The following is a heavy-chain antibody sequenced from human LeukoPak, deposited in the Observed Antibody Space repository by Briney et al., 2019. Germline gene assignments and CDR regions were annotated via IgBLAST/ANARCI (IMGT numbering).Heavy chain of an antibody. J-gene: IGHJ4*02. CDR2: IYYSGST. V-gene: IGHV4-39*01. D-gene: IGHD3-3*01. CDR1: GFTVSSNY. Sequence: PGGSLRLSCAASGFTVSSNYMSWVRQAPGKGLEWIGSIYYSGSTYYNPSLKSRVTISVDTSKNQFSLKLSSVTAADTAVYYCARLRGRAPDYWGQGTLVTVSS. CDR3: ARLRGRAPDY.